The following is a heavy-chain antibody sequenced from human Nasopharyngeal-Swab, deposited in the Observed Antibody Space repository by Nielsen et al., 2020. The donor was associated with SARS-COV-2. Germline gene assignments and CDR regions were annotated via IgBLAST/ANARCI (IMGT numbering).Heavy chain of an antibody. CDR1: GFTFSNAW. J-gene: IGHJ6*03. CDR2: IKSKTDGGTT. V-gene: IGHV3-15*07. Sequence: GESLKISCAASGFTFSNAWMNWVRQAPGKGLEWVGRIKSKTDGGTTDYAAPVKGRFTISRDDSKNTLYLQMNSLKTEDTAVYYCTMIAAAGTWWSTYYYYMDVWGKGTTVTVSS. CDR3: TMIAAAGTWWSTYYYYMDV. D-gene: IGHD6-13*01.